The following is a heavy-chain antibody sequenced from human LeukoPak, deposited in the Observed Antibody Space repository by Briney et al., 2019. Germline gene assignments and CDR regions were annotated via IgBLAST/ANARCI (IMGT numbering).Heavy chain of an antibody. CDR1: GYTFTSYD. V-gene: IGHV1-8*01. CDR3: ARTVAAQGSFVGWFDP. J-gene: IGHJ5*02. D-gene: IGHD2-15*01. CDR2: MNPNSGNT. Sequence: ASVKVSYKASGYTFTSYDINWVRQATGQGLEWMGWMNPNSGNTGYAQKFQGRVTMTRNTSISTAYMELSSLRSEDTAVYYCARTVAAQGSFVGWFDPWGQGTLVTVSS.